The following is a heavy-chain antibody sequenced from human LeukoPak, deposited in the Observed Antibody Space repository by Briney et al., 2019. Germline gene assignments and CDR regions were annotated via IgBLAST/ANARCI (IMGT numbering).Heavy chain of an antibody. D-gene: IGHD6-13*01. J-gene: IGHJ4*02. CDR2: NNPSDSDT. Sequence: RWGSLKISCKGSGYSFTSYWIGWVRPMPGKGLEWIGVNNPSDSDTRFSPSFQGQVTISADKSISNAYLQWSSLKASDTAMYDCATGIAAAGTSPFFDYWGQGTLVTVSA. CDR1: GYSFTSYW. V-gene: IGHV5-51*01. CDR3: ATGIAAAGTSPFFDY.